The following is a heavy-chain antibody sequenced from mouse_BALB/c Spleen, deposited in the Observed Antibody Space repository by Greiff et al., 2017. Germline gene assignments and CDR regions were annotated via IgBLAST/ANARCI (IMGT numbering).Heavy chain of an antibody. J-gene: IGHJ2*01. CDR1: GYTFTSYW. Sequence: VQVVESGAELAKPGASVKMSCKASGYTFTSYWMHWVKQRPGQGLEWIGYINPSTGYTEYNQKFKDKATLTADKSSSTAYMQLSSLTSEDSAVYYCARGNYGNFDYWGQGTTLTVSS. CDR2: INPSTGYT. V-gene: IGHV1-7*01. D-gene: IGHD2-1*01. CDR3: ARGNYGNFDY.